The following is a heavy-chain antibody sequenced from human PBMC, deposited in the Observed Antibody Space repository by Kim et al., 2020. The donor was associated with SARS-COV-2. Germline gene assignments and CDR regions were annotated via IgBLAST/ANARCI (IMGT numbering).Heavy chain of an antibody. CDR1: GFTFSDYY. CDR2: ISSSSSYT. J-gene: IGHJ4*02. CDR3: ARSPTVVTRLEYFDY. D-gene: IGHD4-17*01. V-gene: IGHV3-11*03. Sequence: GGSLRLSCAASGFTFSDYYMSWIRQAPGKGLEWVSYISSSSSYTNYADSVKGRFTISRDNAKNSLYLQMNSLRAEDTAVYYCARSPTVVTRLEYFDYWGQGTLVTVSS.